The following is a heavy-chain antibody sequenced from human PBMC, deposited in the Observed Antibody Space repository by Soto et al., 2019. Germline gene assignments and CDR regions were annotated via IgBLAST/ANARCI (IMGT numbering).Heavy chain of an antibody. Sequence: QVQLVESGGGVVQPGRSLRLSCAASGFTFSSYGMHWVRQAPGKGLEWVAVISYDGSNKYYADSVKGRFTISRDNSKNTLYLQMNSLRAEDTAVYYCAKCVGYYYYYGMDVW. J-gene: IGHJ6*01. CDR3: AKCVGYYYYYGMDV. V-gene: IGHV3-30*18. CDR1: GFTFSSYG. CDR2: ISYDGSNK. D-gene: IGHD2-21*01.